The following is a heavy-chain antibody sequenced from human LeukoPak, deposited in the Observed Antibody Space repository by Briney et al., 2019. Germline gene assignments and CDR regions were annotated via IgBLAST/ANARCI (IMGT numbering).Heavy chain of an antibody. V-gene: IGHV4-39*01. CDR3: AKHYVFVYGGSSFDY. CDR2: IYYSGST. CDR1: GGSISSSSYY. D-gene: IGHD3-16*01. J-gene: IGHJ4*02. Sequence: SETLSLTCTVSGGSISSSSYYWGWIRQPPGKGLEWIGSIYYSGSTYYNPSLKSRVTISVDMSENQFSLKLSSVTAADTAVYYCAKHYVFVYGGSSFDYWGQGTLVTVSS.